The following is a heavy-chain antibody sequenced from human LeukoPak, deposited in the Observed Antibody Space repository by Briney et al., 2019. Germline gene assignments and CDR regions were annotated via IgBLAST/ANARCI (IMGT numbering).Heavy chain of an antibody. J-gene: IGHJ4*02. D-gene: IGHD6-19*01. Sequence: GGSLRLSCAASGFTFSTYSMTWVRQGPGKGLEWVSSIYPNGGSTFYADSVKGRFTISRDNSKNTLYLQMSSLRTEDRAIYYCTKDVVPDSGWDLDYWGQGTLVTVSS. CDR1: GFTFSTYS. CDR3: TKDVVPDSGWDLDY. CDR2: IYPNGGST. V-gene: IGHV3-23*01.